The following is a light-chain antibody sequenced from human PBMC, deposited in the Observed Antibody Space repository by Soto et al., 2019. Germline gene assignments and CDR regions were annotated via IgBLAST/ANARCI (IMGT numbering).Light chain of an antibody. CDR2: WAS. CDR3: QLFCTTART. CDR1: QRLLFSSNKKNY. Sequence: SQRLLFSSNKKNYLAWYQQKPGQPPKLLIYWASTRESGVPDRFSGSGSGIDFTLTLRSLQAGDLAVYYDQLFCTTARTFGQGTKVDIK. J-gene: IGKJ1*01. V-gene: IGKV4-1*01.